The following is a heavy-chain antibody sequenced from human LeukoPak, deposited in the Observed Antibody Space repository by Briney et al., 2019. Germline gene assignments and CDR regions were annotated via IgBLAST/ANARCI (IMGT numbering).Heavy chain of an antibody. Sequence: GTLRLSCVASGFTVDVYGMCCVRQAQGKGLEWGSGINWNGGSTDCTDSVKGRFTISRDNAKNSWYLQLSSLTAEHTALYHCARAYFYDSSGSSEGSAFDIWGQGTMVTVSS. J-gene: IGHJ3*02. CDR2: INWNGGST. V-gene: IGHV3-20*01. CDR3: ARAYFYDSSGSSEGSAFDI. CDR1: GFTVDVYG. D-gene: IGHD3-22*01.